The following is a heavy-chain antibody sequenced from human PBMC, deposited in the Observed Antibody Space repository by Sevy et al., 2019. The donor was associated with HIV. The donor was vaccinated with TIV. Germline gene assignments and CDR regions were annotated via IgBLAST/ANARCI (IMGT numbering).Heavy chain of an antibody. D-gene: IGHD2-8*02. Sequence: GGSLRLSCAASGFTFSDYSLNWVRQAPGKGLEWVSYISRSGTTRHYADSVRGRFTISRDDAKNSLYLQMSSLRDEDTAVYYCARDDTVRYLPVSWGQGTLVTVFS. CDR2: ISRSGTTR. CDR3: ARDDTVRYLPVS. V-gene: IGHV3-48*02. CDR1: GFTFSDYS. J-gene: IGHJ4*02.